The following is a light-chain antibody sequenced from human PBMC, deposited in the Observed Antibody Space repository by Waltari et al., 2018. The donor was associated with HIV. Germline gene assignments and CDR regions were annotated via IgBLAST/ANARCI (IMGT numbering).Light chain of an antibody. V-gene: IGLV1-51*01. Sequence: QPLLPHPPSISAAPGQTVTISCSGRTPSLVRYYVSSYQQFPGTAPKLLIYDDDERPSGIPDRFSASKSGTSATLAITGVQSGDEADYYCATWDIKLNDGAFGGWTKLTVL. CDR1: TPSLVRYY. CDR3: ATWDIKLNDGA. CDR2: DDD. J-gene: IGLJ2*01.